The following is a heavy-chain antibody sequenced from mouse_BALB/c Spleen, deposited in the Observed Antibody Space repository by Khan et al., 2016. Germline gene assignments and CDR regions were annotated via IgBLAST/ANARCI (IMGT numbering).Heavy chain of an antibody. V-gene: IGHV6-6*02. CDR3: TTGFAY. J-gene: IGHJ3*01. CDR1: GFTFSNYW. Sequence: EVKLEVSGGGLVQPGGSMKLSCVASGFTFSNYWMNWVRQSPEKGLEWVAEIRLKSNNYATHYAESVKGRFTIARADSKSSVHLLMNNLRAEDTGIYDCTTGFAYWGQGTMVTVSA. CDR2: IRLKSNNYAT.